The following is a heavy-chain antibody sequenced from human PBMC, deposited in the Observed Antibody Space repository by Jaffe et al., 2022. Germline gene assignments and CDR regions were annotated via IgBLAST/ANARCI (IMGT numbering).Heavy chain of an antibody. J-gene: IGHJ4*02. CDR3: AKDIPGIAVAGTGGFDY. CDR1: GFTFDDYA. V-gene: IGHV3-9*01. CDR2: ISWNSGSI. Sequence: EVQLVESGGGLVQPGRSLRLSCAASGFTFDDYAMHWVRQAPGKGLEWVSGISWNSGSIGYADSVKGRFTISRDNAKNSLYLQMNSLRAEDTALYYCAKDIPGIAVAGTGGFDYWGQGTLVTVSS. D-gene: IGHD6-19*01.